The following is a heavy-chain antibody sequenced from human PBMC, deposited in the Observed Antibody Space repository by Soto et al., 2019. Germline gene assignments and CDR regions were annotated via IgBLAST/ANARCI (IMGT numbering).Heavy chain of an antibody. Sequence: ASVKVSCKASGYTFSTYSISWVRQAPGQGLEWMGWISGYDGKTGYAQKFQGRVTMTTDTSTSTAYMELRSLGSDDTAVYYCATDVITGMTIWGQGTLVTVSS. CDR3: ATDVITGMTI. CDR1: GYTFSTYS. V-gene: IGHV1-18*01. D-gene: IGHD1-20*01. J-gene: IGHJ4*02. CDR2: ISGYDGKT.